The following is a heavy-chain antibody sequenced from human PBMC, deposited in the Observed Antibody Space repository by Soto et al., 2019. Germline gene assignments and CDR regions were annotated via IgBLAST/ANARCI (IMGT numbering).Heavy chain of an antibody. CDR3: ARGPVGPAWYFGL. V-gene: IGHV3-23*01. Sequence: DVQLLESGGGLVQPGGSLRLSCAASGFTFRSYAMSWVRQAPGKGLEWVSGISGSGISTHYADSVKGRLTVSRDKSKNTLDVLMHSLRAEATAVYSCARGPVGPAWYFGLWGRGALVTVSS. CDR2: ISGSGIST. CDR1: GFTFRSYA. J-gene: IGHJ2*01.